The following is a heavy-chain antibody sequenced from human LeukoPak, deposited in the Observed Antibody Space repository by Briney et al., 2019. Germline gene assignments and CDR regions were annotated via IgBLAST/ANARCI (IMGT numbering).Heavy chain of an antibody. D-gene: IGHD3-9*01. V-gene: IGHV3-7*01. CDR2: IKQDGSEK. CDR3: ARDGDYDILTGYYNILMDYYMDV. Sequence: PGGSLRLSCAASGFTFSSYWMSWVRQAPGQGLEWVANIKQDGSEKYYVDSVKGRFTISRDNAKNSPYLQMNSLRAEDTAVYYCARDGDYDILTGYYNILMDYYMDVWGKGTTVTVSS. J-gene: IGHJ6*03. CDR1: GFTFSSYW.